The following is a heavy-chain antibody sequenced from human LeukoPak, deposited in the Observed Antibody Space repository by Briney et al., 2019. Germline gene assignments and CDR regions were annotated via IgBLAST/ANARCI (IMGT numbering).Heavy chain of an antibody. Sequence: AETLSLTCTVSGGSISSSSYYWGWIRQPPGKGLEWIGSIYYSGSTYYNPSLKSRVTISVDTSKNQFSLKLSSVTAADTAVYYCARQRWFGELYPDLFDPWGQGTLVTVSP. V-gene: IGHV4-39*01. CDR3: ARQRWFGELYPDLFDP. CDR1: GGSISSSSYY. CDR2: IYYSGST. J-gene: IGHJ5*02. D-gene: IGHD3-10*01.